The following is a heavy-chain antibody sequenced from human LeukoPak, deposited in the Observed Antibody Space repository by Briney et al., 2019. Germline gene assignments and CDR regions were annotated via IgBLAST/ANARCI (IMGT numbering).Heavy chain of an antibody. CDR2: FDPEDGET. D-gene: IGHD5-18*01. J-gene: IGHJ4*02. V-gene: IGHV1-24*01. CDR1: GYTLTELS. CDR3: ARDPRDHSYGWSWRYFDY. Sequence: ASVKVSCKVSGYTLTELSMHWVRQAPGKGLEWMGGFDPEDGETIYAQKFQGRVTMTTDTSTSTAYMELRSLRSDDTAVYYCARDPRDHSYGWSWRYFDYWGQGTLVTVSS.